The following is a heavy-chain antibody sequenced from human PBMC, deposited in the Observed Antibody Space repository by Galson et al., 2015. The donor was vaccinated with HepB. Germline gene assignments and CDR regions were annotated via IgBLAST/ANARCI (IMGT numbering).Heavy chain of an antibody. D-gene: IGHD2-21*01. V-gene: IGHV3-33*01. Sequence: SLRLSCAASGFTFGSYGMHWVRQAPGKGLEWVAVIWYDGSNKYYADSVKGRFTISRDNSKNTLYLQMNSLRAEDTAVYYCARDRARILRVFYYMDVWGKGTTVTVSS. CDR3: ARDRARILRVFYYMDV. CDR2: IWYDGSNK. J-gene: IGHJ6*03. CDR1: GFTFGSYG.